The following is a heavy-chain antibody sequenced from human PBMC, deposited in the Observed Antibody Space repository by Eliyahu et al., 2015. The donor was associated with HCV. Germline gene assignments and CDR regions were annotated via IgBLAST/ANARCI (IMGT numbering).Heavy chain of an antibody. V-gene: IGHV4-30-4*08. CDR2: IYNTGSA. CDR1: GGSINSGGYF. J-gene: IGHJ4*02. Sequence: QVQLHESGPGLVKPSQTLSLTCTVSGGSINSGGYFWXWIRQSPEKGLEWIGYIYNTGSAYYNPSLRSRLSISIDTSKNQFSLKLTSVTPADAAVYYCGSGFYDTSAYYAPDYWGQGSLITVSS. D-gene: IGHD3-22*01. CDR3: GSGFYDTSAYYAPDY.